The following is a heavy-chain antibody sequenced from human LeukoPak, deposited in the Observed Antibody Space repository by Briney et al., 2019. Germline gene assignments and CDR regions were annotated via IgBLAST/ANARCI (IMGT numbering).Heavy chain of an antibody. CDR3: AKGAAPNGYYYYGMDV. CDR1: GFTFSSYA. CDR2: ISGSGGST. V-gene: IGHV3-23*01. J-gene: IGHJ6*02. D-gene: IGHD1-1*01. Sequence: GGSLRLSCAASGFTFSSYAVSWVRQAPGKGLEWVSAISGSGGSTYYADSVKGRFTISRDNSKNTLYLQMNSLRAEDTAVYYCAKGAAPNGYYYYGMDVWGQGTTVTVSS.